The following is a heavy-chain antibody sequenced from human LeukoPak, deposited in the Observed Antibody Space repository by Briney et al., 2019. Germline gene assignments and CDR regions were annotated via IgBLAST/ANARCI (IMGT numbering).Heavy chain of an antibody. CDR2: ISYDGSNK. J-gene: IGHJ4*02. CDR3: ASDREDTANLHYFDY. CDR1: GFTFSSYA. Sequence: GGSLRLSCAASGFTFSSYAMHWVRQAPGKGLEGVAVISYDGSNKYYADSVKGRFTISRDNSKSTLYLQMNSLRVEDTAVYYCASDREDTANLHYFDYWGQGTLVTVSS. D-gene: IGHD5-18*01. V-gene: IGHV3-30-3*01.